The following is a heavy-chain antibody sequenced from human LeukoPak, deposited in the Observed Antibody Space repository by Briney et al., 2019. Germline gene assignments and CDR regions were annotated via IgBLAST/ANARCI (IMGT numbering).Heavy chain of an antibody. J-gene: IGHJ4*02. CDR2: INPDGGCS. CDR1: GFTFSIDA. CDR3: ARSGVATCHY. V-gene: IGHV3-23*01. Sequence: GGSLRLSCQASGFTFSIDAMSWVCQAPGNGLEWLSSINPDGGCSFFADSVKGRFSISRDDSRSVVYLQMNSLSAEDTAVYYCARSGVATCHYWGQGILVTVSS. D-gene: IGHD2-15*01.